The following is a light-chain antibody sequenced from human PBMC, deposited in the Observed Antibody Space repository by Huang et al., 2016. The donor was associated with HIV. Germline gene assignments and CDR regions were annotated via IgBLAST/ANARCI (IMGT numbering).Light chain of an antibody. CDR1: QGVSNF. CDR3: KQDNSYPLT. V-gene: IGKV1-16*01. CDR2: AGS. Sequence: DIQMTQSPSSLSASVGGRVTITCRASQGVSNFLAWFQQIPGTAPRSLIDAGSNLQGGVPARFCGSGSGTDVTLTISSMQPEDFGTYYCKQDNSYPLTFGPGTKVEIK. J-gene: IGKJ3*01.